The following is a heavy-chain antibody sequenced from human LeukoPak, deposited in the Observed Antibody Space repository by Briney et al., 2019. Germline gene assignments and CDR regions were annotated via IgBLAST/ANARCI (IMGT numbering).Heavy chain of an antibody. CDR1: GFTFSSYD. D-gene: IGHD5-18*01. CDR2: IRYDGNSR. Sequence: GGSLRLSCAASGFTFSSYDMHWVRQAPGKGLEWVTFIRYDGNSRYYADPVKGRFTISRDNSRNTVYLEMNSLRVEDTAVYFCAKNRPVDTAMVGFFDYWGQGTLVTVSS. CDR3: AKNRPVDTAMVGFFDY. V-gene: IGHV3-30*02. J-gene: IGHJ4*02.